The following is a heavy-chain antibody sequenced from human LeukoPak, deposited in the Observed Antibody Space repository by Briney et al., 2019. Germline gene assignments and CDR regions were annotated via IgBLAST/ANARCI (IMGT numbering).Heavy chain of an antibody. CDR1: SDSINSDY. CDR2: IYYSGST. D-gene: IGHD1-26*01. V-gene: IGHV4-59*08. Sequence: SETLFLTCTVSSDSINSDYWNWIRQPPGKGLEWIGFIYYSGSTNYNPSLKSRVTISVDASKNQFSLKLSSVTAADTAVYYCARYIVGATTPRIDAFDIWGQGTMVTVSS. CDR3: ARYIVGATTPRIDAFDI. J-gene: IGHJ3*02.